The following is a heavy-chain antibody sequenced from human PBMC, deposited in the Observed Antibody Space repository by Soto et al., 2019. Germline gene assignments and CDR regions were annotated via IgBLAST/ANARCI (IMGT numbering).Heavy chain of an antibody. CDR3: VKRGRNWGAFDF. J-gene: IGHJ3*01. V-gene: IGHV3-23*01. D-gene: IGHD7-27*01. CDR1: GFILNNYA. Sequence: VQLLESGGDLVQPGGSLRLSCVASGFILNNYALSWVRQAPGKGLEWVSTIGGTDGDSDGVPWYEDSVKGRLTISRDSAANTLFRHMDYLRAEDSALYYCVKRGRNWGAFDFWGQGTLVFVSS. CDR2: IGGTDGDSDGVP.